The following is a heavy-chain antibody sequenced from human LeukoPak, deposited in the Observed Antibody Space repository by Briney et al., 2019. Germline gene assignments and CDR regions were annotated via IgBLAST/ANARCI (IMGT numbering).Heavy chain of an antibody. J-gene: IGHJ6*02. Sequence: GGSLRLSCAASGFTFSDYYMSWIRQAPGKGLEWVSYISSSSSYTNYADSVKGRFTISRDNAKNSLYLQMNSLRAEDTAAYFCARTSVGGTTFYYHYGMDIWGQGTTVTVSS. CDR2: ISSSSSYT. CDR3: ARTSVGGTTFYYHYGMDI. CDR1: GFTFSDYY. V-gene: IGHV3-11*03. D-gene: IGHD1-26*01.